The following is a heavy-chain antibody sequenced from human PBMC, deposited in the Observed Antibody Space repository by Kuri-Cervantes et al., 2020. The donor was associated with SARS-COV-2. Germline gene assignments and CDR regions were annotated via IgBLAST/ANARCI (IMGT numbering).Heavy chain of an antibody. CDR3: ARETYLYSSGWFSNFDY. J-gene: IGHJ4*02. CDR2: INPNSGGT. Sequence: ASVKVSCKASGGTFSSDAISWVRQAPGQGLEWMGWINPNSGGTNYAQKFQGRVTMTRDTSISTAYMELSRLRSDDTAVYYCARETYLYSSGWFSNFDYWGQGTLVTVSS. V-gene: IGHV1-2*02. CDR1: GGTFSSDA. D-gene: IGHD6-19*01.